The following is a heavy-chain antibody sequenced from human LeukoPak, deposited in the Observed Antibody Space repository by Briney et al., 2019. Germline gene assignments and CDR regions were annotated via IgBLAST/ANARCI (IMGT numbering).Heavy chain of an antibody. V-gene: IGHV4-38-2*02. CDR2: IYHSGST. J-gene: IGHJ4*02. CDR3: ARSSGYMSY. D-gene: IGHD3-22*01. Sequence: SETLSLTCTVSHYSISSNYYWGWIRQPPGKGLEWIGCIYHSGSTYYNPSLKSRVTISVDTSKNQFSLKWTSVTAADTAVYYCARSSGYMSYWGQGTLVTVSS. CDR1: HYSISSNYY.